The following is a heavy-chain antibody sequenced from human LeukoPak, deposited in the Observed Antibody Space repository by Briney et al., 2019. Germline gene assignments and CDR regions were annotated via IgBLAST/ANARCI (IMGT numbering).Heavy chain of an antibody. V-gene: IGHV3-23*01. CDR1: GFTFSSYA. CDR3: AKMGSLAIFRVVRGAFEI. Sequence: GGSLRLSCAASGFTFSSYAMSWVRQAPGKGLEWVSTISASGGSTYYADSVKGRFTISRDNSKNTLYLQMNSLRAEDTAVYYCAKMGSLAIFRVVRGAFEIWGQGTMVTVSS. D-gene: IGHD3-3*01. J-gene: IGHJ3*02. CDR2: ISASGGST.